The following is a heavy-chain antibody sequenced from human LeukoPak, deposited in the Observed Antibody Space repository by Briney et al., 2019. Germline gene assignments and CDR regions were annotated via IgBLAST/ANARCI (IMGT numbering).Heavy chain of an antibody. V-gene: IGHV3-30*02. Sequence: AGGSLRLSCAPSGFTFSSYGIHWVRQAPGKGLEWVAINRNDGSNKYSADCVKGRFTISRDNSKNTLYLQMNSLRAEDTAVYYSAKDGLRYFDWLDYWGQGTLVTVSS. J-gene: IGHJ4*02. CDR2: NRNDGSNK. D-gene: IGHD3-9*01. CDR1: GFTFSSYG. CDR3: AKDGLRYFDWLDY.